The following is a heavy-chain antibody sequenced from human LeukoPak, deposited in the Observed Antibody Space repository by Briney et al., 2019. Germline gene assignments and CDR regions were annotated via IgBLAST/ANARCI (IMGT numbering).Heavy chain of an antibody. Sequence: PGGSLRLSCTASGFTFGGYAMSWVRQAPGKGLEWVGFIRSKAYGGTTEYAASVKGRFTTSRDDSKSIAYLQMNSLKTEDTAVYYCTREVQWLVGGYFDLWGRGTLVTVSS. J-gene: IGHJ2*01. CDR2: IRSKAYGGTT. D-gene: IGHD6-19*01. CDR3: TREVQWLVGGYFDL. CDR1: GFTFGGYA. V-gene: IGHV3-49*04.